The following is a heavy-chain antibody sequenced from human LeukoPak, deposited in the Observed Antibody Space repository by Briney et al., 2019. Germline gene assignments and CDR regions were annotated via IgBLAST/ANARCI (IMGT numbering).Heavy chain of an antibody. D-gene: IGHD3-16*01. CDR1: GFTFSSYW. Sequence: HPGGSLRLSCAASGFTFSSYWMNGARQAPGKGLEWVASINHNGNVNYYVDSVKGRFTISRDNAKNALYLQMSNLRAEDTAVYFCARGGGLDVWGQGATVTVSS. CDR3: ARGGGLDV. CDR2: INHNGNVN. J-gene: IGHJ6*02. V-gene: IGHV3-7*03.